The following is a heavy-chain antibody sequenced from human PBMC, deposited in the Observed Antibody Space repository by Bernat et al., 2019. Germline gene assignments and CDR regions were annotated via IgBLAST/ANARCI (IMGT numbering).Heavy chain of an antibody. CDR1: GYTFTNYF. V-gene: IGHV1-46*03. CDR3: ARGRDGYRGTNFDY. Sequence: QVQLVQSGAEVKKPGASVTISCKASGYTFTNYFMHWVRQAPGQGLEWMAITNPSGGSSGYAQKFQGRVSMTRDTSTSTVYMEMSSPRSEDTAVYFCARGRDGYRGTNFDYWGQGTLVTVSS. CDR2: TNPSGGSS. J-gene: IGHJ4*02. D-gene: IGHD5-24*01.